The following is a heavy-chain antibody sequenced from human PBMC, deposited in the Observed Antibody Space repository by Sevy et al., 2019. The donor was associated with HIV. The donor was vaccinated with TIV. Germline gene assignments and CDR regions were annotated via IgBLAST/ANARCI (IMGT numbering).Heavy chain of an antibody. CDR3: ANTPGEELDY. V-gene: IGHV3-30*18. J-gene: IGHJ4*02. CDR1: GFTFRSSG. Sequence: GGCLRLSCAASGFTFRSSGIHWVRQAPGKGLEWVAVITYDGGDKFYLDSVKGRFTISRDNSKNTVFLQMNSLKTEDTAIYHCANTPGEELDYWGQGTLVTVSS. CDR2: ITYDGGDK. D-gene: IGHD1-7*01.